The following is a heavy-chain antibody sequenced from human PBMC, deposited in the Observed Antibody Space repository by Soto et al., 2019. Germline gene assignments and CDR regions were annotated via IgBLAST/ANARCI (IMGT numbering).Heavy chain of an antibody. Sequence: SQTLSLTCAISGDSVASNSAAWNWIRQSPSRGLEWLGRTYYRSKWYNDYAVSVKSRITINPDTSKNQFSLQLNSVTPEDTAVYYCARGGQWLVYYYYYYGMDVWGQGTTVTVSS. D-gene: IGHD6-19*01. CDR3: ARGGQWLVYYYYYYGMDV. CDR2: TYYRSKWYN. CDR1: GDSVASNSAA. J-gene: IGHJ6*02. V-gene: IGHV6-1*01.